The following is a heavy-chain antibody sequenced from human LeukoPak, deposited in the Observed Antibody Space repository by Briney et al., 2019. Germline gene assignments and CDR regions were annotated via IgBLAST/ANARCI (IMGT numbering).Heavy chain of an antibody. V-gene: IGHV1-46*01. CDR2: INPSGGST. Sequence: ASVKVSCKASGYTFTSYYMHWVRQAPGQGLEWMGIINPSGGSTSYAQKFQGRVTMTRDMSTSTVYMELSSLRSEDTAVYYCARHLSKLRYFDWQNWFDPWGQGTQVTVSS. CDR1: GYTFTSYY. D-gene: IGHD3-9*01. J-gene: IGHJ5*02. CDR3: ARHLSKLRYFDWQNWFDP.